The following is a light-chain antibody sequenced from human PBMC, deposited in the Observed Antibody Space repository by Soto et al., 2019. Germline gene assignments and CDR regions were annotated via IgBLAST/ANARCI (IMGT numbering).Light chain of an antibody. V-gene: IGKV3-20*01. CDR1: QSISSY. Sequence: EVVLTQSPDTLSLPPGERATLSCRASQSISSYLAWYQQKPGQAPRLLIYDASSRATGIPARFSGSGSGTDFTLTIDRLESEDFAVYFCQQYGDLPWTFGQGTKVDIK. J-gene: IGKJ1*01. CDR3: QQYGDLPWT. CDR2: DAS.